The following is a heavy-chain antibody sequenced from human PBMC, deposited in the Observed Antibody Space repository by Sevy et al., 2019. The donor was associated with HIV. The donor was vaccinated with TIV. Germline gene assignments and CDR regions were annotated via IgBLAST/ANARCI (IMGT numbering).Heavy chain of an antibody. CDR2: ISGSGGST. D-gene: IGHD4-17*01. Sequence: GGSVRLSCAASGFTFSSYAMSWVRQAPGKGLEWVSAISGSGGSTYYADSVKGRFTISRDNSKNTLYLQMNSLRAEDTAVYYCARHDYGDYIDSYWGQGTLVTVSS. CDR1: GFTFSSYA. CDR3: ARHDYGDYIDSY. V-gene: IGHV3-23*01. J-gene: IGHJ4*02.